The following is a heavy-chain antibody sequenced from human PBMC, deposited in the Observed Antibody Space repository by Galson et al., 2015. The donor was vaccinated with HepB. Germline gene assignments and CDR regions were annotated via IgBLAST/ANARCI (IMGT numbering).Heavy chain of an antibody. CDR2: ISDSADST. D-gene: IGHD4-11*01. Sequence: SLRLSCAASGFTFSSYAMSWVRQAPGKGLEWVSTISDSADSTHYADSVKGRFTISRDNSKNTLFLLMNSLRADDTAVYYCAKWPAGLPIFDYWGQGILVTVSS. V-gene: IGHV3-23*01. J-gene: IGHJ4*02. CDR1: GFTFSSYA. CDR3: AKWPAGLPIFDY.